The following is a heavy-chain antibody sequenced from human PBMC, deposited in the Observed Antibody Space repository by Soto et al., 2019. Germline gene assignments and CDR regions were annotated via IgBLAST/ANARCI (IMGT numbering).Heavy chain of an antibody. D-gene: IGHD1-26*01. CDR2: IHYSGKT. Sequence: QVQLQESGPGLVKPSETLSLTCTVSGGSSRSYYWSWIRQSPGKGLEWIASIHYSGKTIYNPSLKSRVIISVDTSKNQFSLKLKSVTAADTAVYHCARQIEAVWEFDYWGQGTLVTVSS. CDR3: ARQIEAVWEFDY. CDR1: GGSSRSYY. J-gene: IGHJ4*02. V-gene: IGHV4-59*13.